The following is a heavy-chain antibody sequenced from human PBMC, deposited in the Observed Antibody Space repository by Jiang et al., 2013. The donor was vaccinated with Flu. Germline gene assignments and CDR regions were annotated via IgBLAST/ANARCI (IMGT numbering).Heavy chain of an antibody. D-gene: IGHD3-10*01. CDR3: AKELWFGELLFICDY. CDR2: ISSDGSNK. V-gene: IGHV3-30*18. J-gene: IGHJ4*02. CDR1: GFTFSSYG. Sequence: RLSCAASGFTFSSYGMHWVRQAPGKGLEWVAVISSDGSNKYYADSVKGRFTISRDNSKNTLYLQMNSLRAEDTAVYYCAKELWFGELLFICDYWGQGT.